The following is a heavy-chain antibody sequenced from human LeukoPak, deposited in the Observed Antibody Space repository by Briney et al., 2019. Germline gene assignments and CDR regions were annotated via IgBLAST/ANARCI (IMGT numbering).Heavy chain of an antibody. CDR1: GGSISSGGYY. J-gene: IGHJ6*02. CDR2: GYYSGST. D-gene: IGHD3-10*01. CDR3: ARVRVGASWSYYYGMDV. V-gene: IGHV4-31*03. Sequence: SETLSFTCTVSGGSISSGGYYWSWIRQHPGKGLEWIGYGYYSGSTYYNPSLKSRVTISVDTSKNQFSLKLSSATAADTAVYYCARVRVGASWSYYYGMDVWGQGTTVTVSS.